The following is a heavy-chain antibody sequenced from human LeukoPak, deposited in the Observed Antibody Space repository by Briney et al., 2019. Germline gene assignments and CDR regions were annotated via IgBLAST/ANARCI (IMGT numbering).Heavy chain of an antibody. V-gene: IGHV3-7*01. Sequence: GGSLRLSCAASGFTFSSYWMSWVRQAPGKGLEWVANIKQDGSEKYYVDSVKGRFTISRVNAKNSLYLQMNSLRAEDTAVYYCARVGYCSGGSCYGVGWFDPWGQGTLVTVSS. CDR1: GFTFSSYW. CDR2: IKQDGSEK. D-gene: IGHD2-15*01. J-gene: IGHJ5*02. CDR3: ARVGYCSGGSCYGVGWFDP.